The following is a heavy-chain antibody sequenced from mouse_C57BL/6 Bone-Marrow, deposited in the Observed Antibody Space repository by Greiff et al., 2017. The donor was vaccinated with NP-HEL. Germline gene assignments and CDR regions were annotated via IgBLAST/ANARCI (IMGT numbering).Heavy chain of an antibody. CDR2: INPNNGGT. V-gene: IGHV1-18*01. D-gene: IGHD1-1*01. J-gene: IGHJ4*01. CDR1: GYTFTDYN. Sequence: DVKLQESGPELVKPGASVKIPCKASGYTFTDYNMDWVKQSHGKSLEWIGDINPNNGGTIYNQKFKGKATLTVDKSSSTAYMELRSLTSEDTAVYYCARRDYYYDYYAMDYWGQGTSVTVSS. CDR3: ARRDYYYDYYAMDY.